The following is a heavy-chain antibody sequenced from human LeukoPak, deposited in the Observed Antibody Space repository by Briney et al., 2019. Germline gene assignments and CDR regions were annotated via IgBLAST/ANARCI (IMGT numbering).Heavy chain of an antibody. V-gene: IGHV3-7*01. J-gene: IGHJ4*02. D-gene: IGHD3-3*01. CDR1: GFTFSSYW. Sequence: PGGSLRLFCAASGFTFSSYWMSWVRQAPGKGLEWVANIKQDGSEKYYVDSVKGRFTISRDNAKNSLYLQMNSLRAEDTAVYYCAREEGTTYYDFWSGYYNYWGQGTLVTVSS. CDR2: IKQDGSEK. CDR3: AREEGTTYYDFWSGYYNY.